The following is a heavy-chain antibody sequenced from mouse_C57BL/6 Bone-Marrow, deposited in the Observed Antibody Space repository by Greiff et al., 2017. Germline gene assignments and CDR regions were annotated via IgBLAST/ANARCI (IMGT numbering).Heavy chain of an antibody. D-gene: IGHD1-1*01. CDR2: IYHRDGST. V-gene: IGHV1-85*01. CDR3: ARDYGSSYWYFDV. J-gene: IGHJ1*03. CDR1: GYTFTSYD. Sequence: VKLQESGPELVKPGASVKLSCKASGYTFTSYDINWVKQRPGQGLEWIGWIYHRDGSTKYNEKFKGKAILTVDTSSSTAYMELHSLTSENSAVYFCARDYGSSYWYFDVWGTGTTVTVTS.